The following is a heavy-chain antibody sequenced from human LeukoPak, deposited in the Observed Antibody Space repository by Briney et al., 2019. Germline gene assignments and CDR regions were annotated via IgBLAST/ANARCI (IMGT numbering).Heavy chain of an antibody. D-gene: IGHD1-26*01. J-gene: IGHJ5*02. CDR3: ARVRGSYKILNWFDP. CDR2: IYYSGST. CDR1: GGSISSGSYY. V-gene: IGHV4-61*10. Sequence: SETLSLTCTVSGGSISSGSYYWSWIRQPAGKGLEWIGYIYYSGSTNYNPSLKSRVTISVDTSKNQFSLKLSSVTAADTAVYYCARVRGSYKILNWFDPWGQGTLVTVSS.